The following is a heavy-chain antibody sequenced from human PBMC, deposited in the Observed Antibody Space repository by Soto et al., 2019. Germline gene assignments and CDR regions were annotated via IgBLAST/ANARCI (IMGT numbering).Heavy chain of an antibody. CDR3: ARDLGGWPDY. CDR2: INAGNGNT. CDR1: GYTFTSYA. J-gene: IGHJ4*02. Sequence: QVQLVQSGAEVKKPGASVKVTCKASGYTFTSYAIHWVRQAPGQRLEWMGWINAGNGNTKYSQKFQDRVTITRDTSASTAYMELSSLRSEDTAVYYCARDLGGWPDYWGQGTLVTVSS. V-gene: IGHV1-3*01. D-gene: IGHD6-19*01.